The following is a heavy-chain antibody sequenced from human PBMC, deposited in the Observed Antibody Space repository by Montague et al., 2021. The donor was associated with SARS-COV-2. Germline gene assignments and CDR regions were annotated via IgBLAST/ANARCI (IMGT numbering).Heavy chain of an antibody. D-gene: IGHD3-10*01. J-gene: IGHJ4*02. CDR3: ARVELGYYFGLGVSAHFDY. CDR1: GGSISSNY. V-gene: IGHV4-59*01. Sequence: SETLSLTCTVSGGSISSNYWSWIRQPPGKGLEWIGYIYYSGSTNYNPSLKSRVTISVDTSKNQFSLKLSSVTAADTAVYYCARVELGYYFGLGVSAHFDYWGQGTLVTVSS. CDR2: IYYSGST.